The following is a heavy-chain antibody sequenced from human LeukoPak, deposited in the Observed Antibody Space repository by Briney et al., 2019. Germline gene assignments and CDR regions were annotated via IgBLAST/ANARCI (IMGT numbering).Heavy chain of an antibody. CDR2: ISWNVGSP. CDR3: ARSLLYDSSGYYYYTAPFDY. Sequence: PGGCLTLSLSLSGLTVDDYGIGWVRQTPGKGLEWVSGISWNVGSPSYADSGKGRFTTSRDNAKNFLYLQMNSLRAEDTALYYCARSLLYDSSGYYYYTAPFDYWGQGTLVTVSS. D-gene: IGHD3-22*01. CDR1: GLTVDDYG. J-gene: IGHJ4*02. V-gene: IGHV3-20*03.